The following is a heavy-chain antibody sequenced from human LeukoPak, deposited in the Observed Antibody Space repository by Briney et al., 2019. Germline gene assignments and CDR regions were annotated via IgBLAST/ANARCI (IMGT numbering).Heavy chain of an antibody. CDR3: AKESGWSGGNWFDP. Sequence: PGGSLRLSCAASGFTFSSYGVSWVRQAPGKGLEWVSAISGSGGSTYYADSVKGRFTISRDNSKNTLYLQMNSLRAEDTAVYYCAKESGWSGGNWFDPWGQGTLVTVSS. J-gene: IGHJ5*02. V-gene: IGHV3-23*01. CDR2: ISGSGGST. D-gene: IGHD6-19*01. CDR1: GFTFSSYG.